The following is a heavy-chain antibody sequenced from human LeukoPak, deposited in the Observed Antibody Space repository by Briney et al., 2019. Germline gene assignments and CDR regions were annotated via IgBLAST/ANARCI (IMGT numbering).Heavy chain of an antibody. CDR3: AKIPQLKSSTNLPEDY. V-gene: IGHV3-23*01. CDR2: ISGSGGST. CDR1: GFTFSSYA. D-gene: IGHD2-2*01. J-gene: IGHJ4*02. Sequence: GGSLRLSCAASGFTFSSYATSWVRQAPGKGLEWVSAISGSGGSTYYADSVKGRFTISRDNSKNTLYLQMNSLRAEDTAVYYCAKIPQLKSSTNLPEDYWGQGTLVTVSS.